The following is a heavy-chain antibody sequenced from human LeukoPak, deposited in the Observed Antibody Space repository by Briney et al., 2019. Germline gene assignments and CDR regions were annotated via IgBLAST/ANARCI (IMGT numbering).Heavy chain of an antibody. CDR3: TSSYRSGWYGQY. V-gene: IGHV3-49*03. D-gene: IGHD6-19*01. CDR2: IRSKTHGGTT. Sequence: GGSLRLSCTASGFTFGDYPITWSRQAPGKGLEWVGFIRSKTHGGTTEYAASVKGRSTISGDDSKNIAYLQMNSLKTEDTAMYYCTSSYRSGWYGQYWGQGTLVTVSS. CDR1: GFTFGDYP. J-gene: IGHJ4*02.